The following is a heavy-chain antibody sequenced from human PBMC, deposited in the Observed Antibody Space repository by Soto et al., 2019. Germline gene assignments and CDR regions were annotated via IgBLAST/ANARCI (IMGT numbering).Heavy chain of an antibody. CDR2: IYYSGST. Sequence: SETLSLTCTVSGGSISSSSYYWGWIRQPPGKGLEWIGSIYYSGSTYYNPSLKSRVTISVDTSKNQFSLKLSSVTAADTAVYYCARARGYNWNYEGFDYWGQGTLVTVSS. D-gene: IGHD1-7*01. CDR1: GGSISSSSYY. J-gene: IGHJ4*02. CDR3: ARARGYNWNYEGFDY. V-gene: IGHV4-39*01.